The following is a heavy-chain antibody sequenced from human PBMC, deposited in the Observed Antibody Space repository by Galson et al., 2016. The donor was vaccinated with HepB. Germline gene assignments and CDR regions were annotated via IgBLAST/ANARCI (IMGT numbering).Heavy chain of an antibody. V-gene: IGHV3-30*03. CDR3: ARGGFTIYGEGFDP. D-gene: IGHD3-3*01. CDR1: GFTFSGYG. CDR2: ISHDGQKK. Sequence: SLRLSCAASGFTFSGYGMNWVRQAPGKGLEWVALISHDGQKKYYAESVRGRFSVSRDNSNSTLYLLMDSLRAEDTAIYYCARGGFTIYGEGFDPWGQGTLVTVSS. J-gene: IGHJ5*02.